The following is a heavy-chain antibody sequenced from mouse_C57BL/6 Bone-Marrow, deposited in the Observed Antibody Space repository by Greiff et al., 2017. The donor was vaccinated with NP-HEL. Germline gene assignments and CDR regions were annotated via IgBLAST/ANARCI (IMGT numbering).Heavy chain of an antibody. CDR1: GYTFTSYW. J-gene: IGHJ3*01. V-gene: IGHV1-61*01. CDR3: AREGNYYAWFAY. D-gene: IGHD2-1*01. Sequence: QVQLQQPGAELVRPGSSVKLSCKASGYTFTSYWMDWVKQRPGQGLEWIGNIYPSDSETHYNQKFKDKATLTVDKSSSTAYMQLSSLTSEDSAVYYCAREGNYYAWFAYWGQGTLVTVSA. CDR2: IYPSDSET.